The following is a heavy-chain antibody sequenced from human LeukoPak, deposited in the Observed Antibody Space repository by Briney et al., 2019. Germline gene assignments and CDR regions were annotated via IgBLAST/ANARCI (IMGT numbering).Heavy chain of an antibody. CDR2: ISWDGGST. J-gene: IGHJ4*02. CDR3: AKAPYCSSTSCALKPPDY. CDR1: GFTFDDYT. D-gene: IGHD2-2*01. V-gene: IGHV3-43*01. Sequence: PGGSLRLSCAASGFTFDDYTMHWVRQAPGKGLEWVSLISWDGGSTYYADSVKGRFTISRDNSKNSLYLQMNSLRTEDTALYYCAKAPYCSSTSCALKPPDYWGQGTLVTVSS.